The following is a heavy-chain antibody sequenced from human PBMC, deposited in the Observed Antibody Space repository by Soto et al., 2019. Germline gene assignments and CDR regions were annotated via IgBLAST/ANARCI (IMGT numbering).Heavy chain of an antibody. D-gene: IGHD3-10*01. Sequence: GGSLRLSCAASGFTFSSYAMSWVRQAPGKGLEWVSAISGSGGSTYYADSVKGRLTISRDNSKNTLYLQMNSLRAEDTAVYYCAKILWFGELLGMDVWGQGTTVTVSS. CDR3: AKILWFGELLGMDV. J-gene: IGHJ6*02. CDR1: GFTFSSYA. CDR2: ISGSGGST. V-gene: IGHV3-23*01.